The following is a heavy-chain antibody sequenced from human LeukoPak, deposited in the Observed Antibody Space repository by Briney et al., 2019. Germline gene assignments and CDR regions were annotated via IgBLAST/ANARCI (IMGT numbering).Heavy chain of an antibody. CDR3: ARDASSIAAQFGDY. V-gene: IGHV1-18*01. CDR1: GYTFTSYG. CDR2: ISAYNGNT. Sequence: ASVKVSCKASGYTFTSYGISWVRQAPGQGLEWMGWISAYNGNTNYAQKLQGRVTMTTDTSTSTAYMEMRSLRSDDTAVYYCARDASSIAAQFGDYWGQGTLVTVSS. D-gene: IGHD6-6*01. J-gene: IGHJ4*02.